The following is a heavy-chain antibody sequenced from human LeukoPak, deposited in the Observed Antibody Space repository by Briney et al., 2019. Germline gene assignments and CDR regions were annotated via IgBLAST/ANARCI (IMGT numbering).Heavy chain of an antibody. CDR2: IYTSGST. J-gene: IGHJ4*02. D-gene: IGHD6-13*01. CDR3: ARVPAIIRQQLVQS. CDR1: GGSISSGSYY. Sequence: KPSETLSLTCTVSGGSISSGSYYWSWIRQPAGKGLEWIGRIYTSGSTNYNPSLKSRVTISVDTSKNQFSLKLSSVTAADTAVYYCARVPAIIRQQLVQSWGQGTLVTVSS. V-gene: IGHV4-61*02.